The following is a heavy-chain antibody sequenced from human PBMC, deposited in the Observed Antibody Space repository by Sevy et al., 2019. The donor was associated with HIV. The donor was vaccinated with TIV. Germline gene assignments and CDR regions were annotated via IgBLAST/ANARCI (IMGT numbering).Heavy chain of an antibody. D-gene: IGHD2-2*01. V-gene: IGHV4-39*01. CDR2: IFYSGSP. Sequence: SETLSLTCTVSGVSIRSSGYYWGWIRQPPGKGLEWIGSIFYSGSPNYNPSLKSRVTISVDTSKNQFSLKLSSVTAADTAGYYCARQREDIIVIPAAFYGMDVWGQGTTVTVSS. CDR1: GVSIRSSGYY. J-gene: IGHJ6*02. CDR3: ARQREDIIVIPAAFYGMDV.